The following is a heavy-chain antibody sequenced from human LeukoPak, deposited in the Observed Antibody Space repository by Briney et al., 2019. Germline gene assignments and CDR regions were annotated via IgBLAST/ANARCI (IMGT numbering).Heavy chain of an antibody. J-gene: IGHJ6*02. CDR1: GFTFRTYA. Sequence: GGSLRLSCVVSGFTFRTYAMSWVRQAPGKGLEWVSTISGSAGSTYYADSVKGRFTISRDISKNTVSLHMNSLRAEDTAVYYCAKVLRRYSSGLGYYYGMDVWGQGTTVTVSS. CDR3: AKVLRRYSSGLGYYYGMDV. V-gene: IGHV3-23*01. D-gene: IGHD6-19*01. CDR2: ISGSAGST.